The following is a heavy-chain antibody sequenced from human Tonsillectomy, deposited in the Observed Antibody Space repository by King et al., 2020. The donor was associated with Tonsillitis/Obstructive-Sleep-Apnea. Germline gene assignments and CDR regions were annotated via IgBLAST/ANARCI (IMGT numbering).Heavy chain of an antibody. D-gene: IGHD3-10*01. CDR1: GGSVSSNSYY. CDR2: IYSSGTT. Sequence: VQLQESGPGLVKPSETLSLTCTVSGGSVSSNSYYWNWIRQPPGKGLGWIGYIYSSGTTNYNPSLKSRGTISSDTSKNQFSLTLSSVTAADTAVYYCAGSLYYYGSGSYYTYYFGYWGQGTLVTVSS. J-gene: IGHJ4*02. CDR3: AGSLYYYGSGSYYTYYFGY. V-gene: IGHV4-61*01.